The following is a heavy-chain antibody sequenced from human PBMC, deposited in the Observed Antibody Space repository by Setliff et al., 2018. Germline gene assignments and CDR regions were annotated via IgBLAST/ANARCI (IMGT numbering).Heavy chain of an antibody. V-gene: IGHV4-34*01. J-gene: IGHJ4*01. Sequence: PSETLSLTCGVYGESISDSYWSWIRQPPGRALEWIGEALQGGSTNYNTSLRGRVIISLDTSKRQFALRINSVTAADTGVYYCARGLVDERTAYHYAEYFQFWGDGTLVTVSS. D-gene: IGHD3-22*01. CDR1: GESISDSY. CDR2: ALQGGST. CDR3: ARGLVDERTAYHYAEYFQF.